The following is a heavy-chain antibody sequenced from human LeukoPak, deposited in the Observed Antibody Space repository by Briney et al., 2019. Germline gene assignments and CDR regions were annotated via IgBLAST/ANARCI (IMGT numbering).Heavy chain of an antibody. V-gene: IGHV1-8*01. J-gene: IGHJ6*02. CDR2: MNPNRGNT. Sequence: ASVKVSCKASGYTFTSYDINWVRQATGQGLEWMGWMNPNRGNTGYAQKFQGRVTITRNTSISTAYMELSSLRSEDTAVYYCARVPGRGVYYYYYGMDVWGQGTTVTVS. CDR3: ARVPGRGVYYYYYGMDV. CDR1: GYTFTSYD.